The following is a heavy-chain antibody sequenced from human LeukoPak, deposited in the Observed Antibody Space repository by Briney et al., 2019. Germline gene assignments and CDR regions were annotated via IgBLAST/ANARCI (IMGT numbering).Heavy chain of an antibody. J-gene: IGHJ1*01. Sequence: PGGSLRLSCAASGFTFSSHAMSWVRQAPGEGLEWVSVISGSGVGTYYADSVRGRFIISRDNSKNTVYLQMSSLRAEDTAVYYCAKVSVVPAGHAEYFQYWGQGTLVTVSS. CDR3: AKVSVVPAGHAEYFQY. CDR2: ISGSGVGT. CDR1: GFTFSSHA. V-gene: IGHV3-23*01. D-gene: IGHD2-2*01.